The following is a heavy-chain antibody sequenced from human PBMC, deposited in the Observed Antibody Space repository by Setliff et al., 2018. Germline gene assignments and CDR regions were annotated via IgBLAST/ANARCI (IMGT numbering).Heavy chain of an antibody. Sequence: PGGSLRLSCAASGFTFSGSAMHWVRQASGKGLEWVGRIKSKTDGETTDYVAPVKDRFTISRDDSKSTLYLQMNSLKIEDTAVYYCTTDPQWGHWGQGTLVTVSS. J-gene: IGHJ4*02. CDR2: IKSKTDGETT. V-gene: IGHV3-15*01. CDR1: GFTFSGSA. D-gene: IGHD1-26*01. CDR3: TTDPQWGH.